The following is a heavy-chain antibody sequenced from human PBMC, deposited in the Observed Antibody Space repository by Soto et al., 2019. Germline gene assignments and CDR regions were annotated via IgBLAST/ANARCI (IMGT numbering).Heavy chain of an antibody. CDR1: GGSISSSSYY. CDR2: IYYSGST. Sequence: SETLSLTCTVSGGSISSSSYYWGWIRQPPGKGLEWIGSIYYSGSTYYNPSLKSRVTISVDTSKNQFSLKLSSVTAADAAVYYCYNDFWSGYAGGYYYGMDVWGQGTTVTVSS. V-gene: IGHV4-39*01. J-gene: IGHJ6*02. CDR3: YNDFWSGYAGGYYYGMDV. D-gene: IGHD3-3*01.